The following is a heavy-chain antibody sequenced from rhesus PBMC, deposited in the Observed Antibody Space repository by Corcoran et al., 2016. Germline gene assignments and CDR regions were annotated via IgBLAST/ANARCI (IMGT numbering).Heavy chain of an antibody. CDR3: ARDHPYYSGSYYYLCYFDY. V-gene: IGHV1-111*02. D-gene: IGHD3-16*01. Sequence: VQLVQSGAEVKKPGASVKISCKASGYTFTDYYLHWVRQAPGKGLEWMGRVDPKDGEPIHAQKYQDRVTITAETSTDTAYMELSSLRSEDMAVYYCARDHPYYSGSYYYLCYFDYWGQGVLVTVSS. J-gene: IGHJ4*01. CDR1: GYTFTDYY. CDR2: VDPKDGEP.